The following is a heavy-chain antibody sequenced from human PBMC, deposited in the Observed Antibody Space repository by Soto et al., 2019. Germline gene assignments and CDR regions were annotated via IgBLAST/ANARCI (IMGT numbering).Heavy chain of an antibody. CDR1: GFTFSDYY. CDR2: IRNKANSYTT. CDR3: ARDRTAMGGGFDS. Sequence: EVQLVESGGGLVQPGGSLRLSCAASGFTFSDYYMDWVRQAPGKGLEWVGRIRNKANSYTTEYAASVKGRFTVSRDDSKNSLYLQMNSLKTEDTAVYYCARDRTAMGGGFDSWGQGTLVTVSS. J-gene: IGHJ5*01. D-gene: IGHD5-18*01. V-gene: IGHV3-72*01.